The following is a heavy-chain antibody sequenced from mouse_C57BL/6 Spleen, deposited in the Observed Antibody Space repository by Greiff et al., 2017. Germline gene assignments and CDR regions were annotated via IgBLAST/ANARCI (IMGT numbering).Heavy chain of an antibody. V-gene: IGHV1-9*01. J-gene: IGHJ1*03. Sequence: QVQLQQSGAELMKPGASVKLSCKATGYTFTGYWIAWVKQRPGHGLEWIGEILPGSGSTNYNETFKDKATLTVDKSSSTADMQLSSRTSEDSAVYYCARRDYGSSLGYFDVWGTGTTVTVVS. D-gene: IGHD1-1*01. CDR1: GYTFTGYW. CDR3: ARRDYGSSLGYFDV. CDR2: ILPGSGST.